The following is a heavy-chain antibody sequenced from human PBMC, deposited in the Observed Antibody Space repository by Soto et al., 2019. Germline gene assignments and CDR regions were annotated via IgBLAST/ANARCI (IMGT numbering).Heavy chain of an antibody. CDR3: AKGGDGYNPISYYYGMDV. D-gene: IGHD5-12*01. Sequence: QVQLVESGGGVVQPGRSLRLSCAASGFTFSGYGMHWVRQAPGKGLEWVAVISYDATNKYYADSVKGRFTISRDNSKNTLELEMDSLRAEDTAVYYCAKGGDGYNPISYYYGMDVWGQGTTVTVSS. J-gene: IGHJ6*02. V-gene: IGHV3-30*18. CDR2: ISYDATNK. CDR1: GFTFSGYG.